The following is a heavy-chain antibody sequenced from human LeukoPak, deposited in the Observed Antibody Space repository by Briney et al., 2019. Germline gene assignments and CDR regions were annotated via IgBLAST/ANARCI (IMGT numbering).Heavy chain of an antibody. CDR1: GFTFSTYS. D-gene: IGHD5-18*01. Sequence: GGSLRLSCAASGFTFSTYSMNWVRQAPGKGLEWVSCIGSSSSYIDYAGSVRGRFTVSRDNAKNSLYLQMNSLRDEDTAVYYCAAMGYNYFDPWGQGSLVIVSS. CDR2: IGSSSSYI. V-gene: IGHV3-21*01. CDR3: AAMGYNYFDP. J-gene: IGHJ4*02.